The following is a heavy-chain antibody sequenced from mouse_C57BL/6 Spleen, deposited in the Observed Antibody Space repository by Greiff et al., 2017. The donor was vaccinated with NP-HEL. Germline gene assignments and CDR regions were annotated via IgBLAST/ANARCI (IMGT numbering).Heavy chain of an antibody. D-gene: IGHD2-13*01. CDR3: TRGKDYSDYEGVDY. V-gene: IGHV1-15*01. J-gene: IGHJ4*01. CDR1: GFTFTDYE. CDR2: IDPETGGT. Sequence: QVQLQQSGADLVRPGASVTLSCTASGFTFTDYEMHWVQQTPVHGLEWIGAIDPETGGTAYNQTFKGKAILTADKSSSTAYMVHRSLTSEDSAVYYCTRGKDYSDYEGVDYWGQGTSVTVSS.